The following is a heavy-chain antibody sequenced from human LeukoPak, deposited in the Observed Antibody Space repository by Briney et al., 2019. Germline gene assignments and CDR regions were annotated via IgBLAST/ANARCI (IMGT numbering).Heavy chain of an antibody. D-gene: IGHD4-17*01. J-gene: IGHJ1*01. CDR3: ARGDGDYDAEYFQH. Sequence: GGSLRLSCAASGFTFSSYGMHWVRQAPGKGLEWVAFIRYDVSNKYYADSVKGRFTISRDNSKNTLYLQMNSLRAEDTAVYYCARGDGDYDAEYFQHWGQGTLVTVSS. CDR1: GFTFSSYG. V-gene: IGHV3-30*02. CDR2: IRYDVSNK.